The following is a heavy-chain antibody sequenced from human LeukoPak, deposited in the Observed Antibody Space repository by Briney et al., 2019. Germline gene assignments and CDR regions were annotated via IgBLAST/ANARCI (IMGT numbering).Heavy chain of an antibody. CDR3: ARHYYDSSDYYPYYFNY. D-gene: IGHD3-22*01. J-gene: IGHJ4*02. V-gene: IGHV4-39*01. Sequence: PSETLSLPCTVFGGSISSSTYYWGWIRQPPAKGLEWIGSISYSGSTYYNPSLKSRVTISVDTSKNQFSLRLSSVTAADTAVYHCARHYYDSSDYYPYYFNYWGQGTLVTVSS. CDR2: ISYSGST. CDR1: GGSISSSTYY.